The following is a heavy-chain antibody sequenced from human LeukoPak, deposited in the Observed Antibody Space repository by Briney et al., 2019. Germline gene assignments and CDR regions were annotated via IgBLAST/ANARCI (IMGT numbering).Heavy chain of an antibody. CDR2: IDPSDSYT. CDR1: GYSFTSYW. D-gene: IGHD2-2*01. Sequence: GESLRISCKGSGYSFTSYWISWVRQMPGKGLEWMGRIDPSDSYTNYSPSFQGHVTISADKSISTAYLQWSSLKASDTAMYYCARGLGYCSSTSCLYGMDVWGQGTTVTVSS. J-gene: IGHJ6*02. V-gene: IGHV5-10-1*01. CDR3: ARGLGYCSSTSCLYGMDV.